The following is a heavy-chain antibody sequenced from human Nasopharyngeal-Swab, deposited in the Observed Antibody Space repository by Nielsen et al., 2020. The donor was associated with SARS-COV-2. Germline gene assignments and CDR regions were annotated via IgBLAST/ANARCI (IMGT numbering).Heavy chain of an antibody. CDR1: GGTFSSYA. J-gene: IGHJ6*03. V-gene: IGHV1-69*13. D-gene: IGHD2-2*01. Sequence: SVKVSCKASGGTFSSYAISWVRQAPGQGLEWMGGIIPIFGTANYAQKFQGRVTITADESTSTAYMELSSLRSEDTAVYYCARGFIQLLHPYYYYYMDVWGKGTTGTVSS. CDR2: IIPIFGTA. CDR3: ARGFIQLLHPYYYYYMDV.